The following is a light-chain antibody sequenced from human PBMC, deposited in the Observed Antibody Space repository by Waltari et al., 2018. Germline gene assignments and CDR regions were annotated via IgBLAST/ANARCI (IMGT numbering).Light chain of an antibody. Sequence: DIQMTPSPSSLSASVGDRVTITCRASQSISSYLNWYQQKPGKAPKLLIYAASSLQSGVPSRFSGSGSGTDFTLTISSLQPKDFATYYCQQSYSTLWTFGQGTKVEIK. CDR2: AAS. CDR1: QSISSY. V-gene: IGKV1-39*01. J-gene: IGKJ1*01. CDR3: QQSYSTLWT.